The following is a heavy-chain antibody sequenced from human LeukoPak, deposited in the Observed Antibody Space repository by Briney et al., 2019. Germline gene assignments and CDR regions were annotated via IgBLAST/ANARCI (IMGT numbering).Heavy chain of an antibody. J-gene: IGHJ4*02. CDR1: GYTFTAYY. D-gene: IGHD5-18*01. CDR3: ASSPHSSGLVAFDY. V-gene: IGHV1-2*02. CDR2: INPNSGET. Sequence: GASVEVSCKASGYTFTAYYMHWVRQAPGQGLEWMGWINPNSGETNSAQKFQGRVTMTTDTSIGTGYMELSRLRSDDTAVYFCASSPHSSGLVAFDYWGQGTLVTVSP.